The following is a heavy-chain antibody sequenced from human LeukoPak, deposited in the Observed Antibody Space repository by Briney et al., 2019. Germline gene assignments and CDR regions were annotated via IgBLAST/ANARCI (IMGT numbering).Heavy chain of an antibody. CDR1: GFTFSSYW. CDR2: IKQDGSEK. Sequence: GGSLRLSCAASGFTFSSYWMSWVRQAPGKGLEWVANIKQDGSEKYHVDSVKGRFTISRDNAKNSLYLQMNSLRAEDTAVYYCAREKTYYDYVWGSYRSYYFDYWGQGTLVTVSS. CDR3: AREKTYYDYVWGSYRSYYFDY. J-gene: IGHJ4*02. V-gene: IGHV3-7*01. D-gene: IGHD3-16*02.